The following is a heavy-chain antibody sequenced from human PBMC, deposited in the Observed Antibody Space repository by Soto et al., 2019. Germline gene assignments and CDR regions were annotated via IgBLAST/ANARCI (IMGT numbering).Heavy chain of an antibody. V-gene: IGHV1-69*13. D-gene: IGHD3-22*01. CDR1: GGTFSSYA. CDR3: ARSPYYYDSSGYYPY. Sequence: SVKVSCKASGGTFSSYAISWVRQAPGQGLDWMGGIIPIFGTANYAQKFQGRVTITADESTSTAYMELSSLRSEDTAVYYCARSPYYYDSSGYYPYWGQGTLVTVSS. CDR2: IIPIFGTA. J-gene: IGHJ4*02.